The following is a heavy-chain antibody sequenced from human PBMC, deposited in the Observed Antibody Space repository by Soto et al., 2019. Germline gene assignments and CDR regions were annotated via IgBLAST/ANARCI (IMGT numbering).Heavy chain of an antibody. V-gene: IGHV3-49*04. D-gene: IGHD3-22*01. CDR2: IRSKTYGGTT. Sequence: PGGSLRLSCTSSGFTFGDYAMSWVRQAPGKGLEWVAFIRSKTYGGTTEYAASVKDRFTISGGDSKSIGYLQMNSLKTPDTAVYYCPRPDDYYDSSRYHNSWFDPWGQGTLVTVSS. CDR1: GFTFGDYA. J-gene: IGHJ5*02. CDR3: PRPDDYYDSSRYHNSWFDP.